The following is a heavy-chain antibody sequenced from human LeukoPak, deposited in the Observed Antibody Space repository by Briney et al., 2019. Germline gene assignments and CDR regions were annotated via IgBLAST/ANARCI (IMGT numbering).Heavy chain of an antibody. J-gene: IGHJ1*01. V-gene: IGHV1-2*06. CDR3: ARPYSSSSAPFQH. CDR2: INPNSGGT. D-gene: IGHD6-6*01. Sequence: SVKVSCKASGYTFTGYYMHWVRQAPGQGLEWMGRINPNSGGTNYAQKFQGRVTMTRDTSISTAYMEPSRLRSDDTAVYYCARPYSSSSAPFQHWGQGTLVTVSS. CDR1: GYTFTGYY.